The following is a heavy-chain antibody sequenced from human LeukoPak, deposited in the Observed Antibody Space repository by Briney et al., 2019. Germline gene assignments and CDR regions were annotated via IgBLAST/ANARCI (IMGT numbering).Heavy chain of an antibody. D-gene: IGHD3-16*01. CDR1: GFTFSSYS. CDR3: ARGPTYYDYVWGSHPIDY. J-gene: IGHJ4*02. V-gene: IGHV3-21*01. Sequence: GGSLRLSCAASGFTFSSYSMNWVRQAPGKGLEWVSSISSSSSYIYYADSVKGRFTISRDNAKNSLYLQMNSLRAEDTAVYYCARGPTYYDYVWGSHPIDYWGQGTLVTVSS. CDR2: ISSSSSYI.